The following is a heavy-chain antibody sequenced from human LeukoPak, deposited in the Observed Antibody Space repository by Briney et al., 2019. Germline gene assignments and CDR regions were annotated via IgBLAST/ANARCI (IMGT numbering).Heavy chain of an antibody. Sequence: ASVKVSCMASGYTFTTYGISWVRQAPGQGLEWMGWSSAYNGDTKYAQKLQGRVTMTTDTSTSTAYMELRSLRSDDTAVYYCARESCTGGTCYFDDYWGQGTLVTVSS. CDR2: SSAYNGDT. CDR3: ARESCTGGTCYFDDY. V-gene: IGHV1-18*01. CDR1: GYTFTTYG. J-gene: IGHJ4*02. D-gene: IGHD2-15*01.